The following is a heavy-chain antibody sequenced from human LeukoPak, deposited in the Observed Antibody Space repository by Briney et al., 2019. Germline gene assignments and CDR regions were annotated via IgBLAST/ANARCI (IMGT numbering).Heavy chain of an antibody. J-gene: IGHJ4*02. D-gene: IGHD6-13*01. Sequence: ASVKVSCKASGYTFTSYGISWVRQAPGQGLEWMGWMNPNSGNTGYAEKFQGRVTMTRNTSISTAYMELSSLRSEDTAVYYCATDRAGYSSSWGQGTLVTVSS. CDR3: ATDRAGYSSS. CDR2: MNPNSGNT. CDR1: GYTFTSYG. V-gene: IGHV1-8*02.